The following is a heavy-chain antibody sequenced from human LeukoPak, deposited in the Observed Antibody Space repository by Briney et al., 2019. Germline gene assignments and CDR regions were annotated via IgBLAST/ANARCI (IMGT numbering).Heavy chain of an antibody. CDR2: IRGSSTTI. J-gene: IGHJ4*02. Sequence: GSLRLSCAASGFTFSTSSMNWVRLAPGKGLEWVSYIRGSSTTIYYADSVKGRFTVSRDNAQNSLYLQMNNLRAEDTAVYYCARTNYYFDYWGQGTLVTVSS. D-gene: IGHD4/OR15-4a*01. V-gene: IGHV3-48*01. CDR1: GFTFSTSS. CDR3: ARTNYYFDY.